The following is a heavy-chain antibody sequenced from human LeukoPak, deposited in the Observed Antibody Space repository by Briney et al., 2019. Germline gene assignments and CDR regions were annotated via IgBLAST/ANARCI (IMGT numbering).Heavy chain of an antibody. J-gene: IGHJ1*01. V-gene: IGHV4-31*03. Sequence: PSQTLSLTCTVSGGSISSGCYYWSWIRQHPGKDLEWIGYIYYSGSTYYNPSLKSRVTISVDTSKNQFSLRLSSVTAADTAVYYCARHSSHDYGDSYYFQHWGQGTLVTVSS. CDR1: GGSISSGCYY. CDR2: IYYSGST. CDR3: ARHSSHDYGDSYYFQH. D-gene: IGHD4-17*01.